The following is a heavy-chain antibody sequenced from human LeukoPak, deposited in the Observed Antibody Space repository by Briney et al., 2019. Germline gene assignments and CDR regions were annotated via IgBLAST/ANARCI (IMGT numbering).Heavy chain of an antibody. D-gene: IGHD6-13*01. CDR2: ISWNSGSI. Sequence: GGSLRLSCAASGFTFSSYAMHWVRQAPGKGLEWVSGISWNSGSIGYADSVKGRFTISRDNAKNSLYLQMNSLRAEDMALYYCAKDISVGYSSSWYVGSAFDIGGQGTMVTVSS. CDR1: GFTFSSYA. V-gene: IGHV3-9*03. CDR3: AKDISVGYSSSWYVGSAFDI. J-gene: IGHJ3*02.